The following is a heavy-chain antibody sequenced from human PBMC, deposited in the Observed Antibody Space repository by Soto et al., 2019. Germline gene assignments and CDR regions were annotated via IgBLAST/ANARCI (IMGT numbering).Heavy chain of an antibody. Sequence: SGTLSLTCTVSGGSISSGGYYWSWIRQHPGKGLEWIGYIYYSGSTYYNPSLKSRVTISVDTSKNQFSLKLSSVTAADTAVYYCARGGCSGGSCHPGSFYWGQGTLVTVSS. CDR2: IYYSGST. CDR1: GGSISSGGYY. J-gene: IGHJ4*02. V-gene: IGHV4-31*03. D-gene: IGHD2-15*01. CDR3: ARGGCSGGSCHPGSFY.